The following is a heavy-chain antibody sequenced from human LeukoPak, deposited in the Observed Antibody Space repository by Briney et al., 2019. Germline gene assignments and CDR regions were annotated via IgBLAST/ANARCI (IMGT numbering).Heavy chain of an antibody. D-gene: IGHD6-19*01. V-gene: IGHV4-59*01. CDR3: AREVVAVAGSYFDS. CDR2: IYYSGSS. CDR1: GGSISSYY. Sequence: PSETLSLTCTVSGGSISSYYWTWIRQPPGKGLEWIGYIYYSGSSNYNPSLKSRVSISVDTSKNQFSLKLSSVTAADTAVYFCAREVVAVAGSYFDSWGQGTPVTVSS. J-gene: IGHJ4*02.